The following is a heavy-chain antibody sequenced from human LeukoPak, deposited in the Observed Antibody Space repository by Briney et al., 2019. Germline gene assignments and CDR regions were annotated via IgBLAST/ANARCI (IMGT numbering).Heavy chain of an antibody. V-gene: IGHV4-34*01. CDR3: ARGPKYYYDSSGFDAFDI. Sequence: SETLSPTCAVYGGSFSGYYWSWIRQPPGKGLEWIGEINHSGSTNYNPSLKSRVTISVDTSKNQFSLKLSSVTAADTAVYYCARGPKYYYDSSGFDAFDIWGQGTMVTVSS. CDR2: INHSGST. D-gene: IGHD3-22*01. J-gene: IGHJ3*02. CDR1: GGSFSGYY.